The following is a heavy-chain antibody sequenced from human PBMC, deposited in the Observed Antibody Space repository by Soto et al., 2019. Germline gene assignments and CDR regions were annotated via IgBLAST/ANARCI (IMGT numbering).Heavy chain of an antibody. CDR2: INPYNANV. CDR1: GYTFTNHG. V-gene: IGHV1-18*04. J-gene: IGHJ3*02. D-gene: IGHD3-16*01. Sequence: QVQLVQSGAAVKKPGASVKVSCKTSGYTFTNHGINWVRQAPGQGLEWMGWINPYNANVNYAQKLQGLVTMTTDTSTSTAYMDLRSLTSDDTAVYYCARDRVAGIWGDAFDIWGQGTMVTVSS. CDR3: ARDRVAGIWGDAFDI.